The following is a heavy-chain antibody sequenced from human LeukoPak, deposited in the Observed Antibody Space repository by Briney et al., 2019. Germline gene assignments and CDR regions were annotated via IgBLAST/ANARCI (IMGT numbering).Heavy chain of an antibody. CDR3: ARSLYSIRVVDY. CDR1: GFTFSTYG. J-gene: IGHJ4*02. V-gene: IGHV3-30*02. CDR2: IRYDGSNK. Sequence: PGGSLRLSCAASGFTFSTYGMHWVRQAPGKGLEWVAFIRYDGSNKYYADSVRGRFTISRDNSKNTLYLQMSSLRAEDTAVYYCARSLYSIRVVDYWGQGTLVTVSS. D-gene: IGHD2-21*01.